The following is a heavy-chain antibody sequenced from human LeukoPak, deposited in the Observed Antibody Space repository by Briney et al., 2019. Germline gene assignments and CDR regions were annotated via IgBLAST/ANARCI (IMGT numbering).Heavy chain of an antibody. V-gene: IGHV4-31*03. CDR2: IYYSGST. D-gene: IGHD3-3*01. CDR1: GGSISSGGYS. CDR3: ARWFWSGTTYYFDY. J-gene: IGHJ4*02. Sequence: SETLSLTCTVSGGSISSGGYSWSWIRQHPGKGLEWIGYIYYSGSTYYNPSLKSRVTISVDTSKNQFSLKLSSVTAADTAVYYCARWFWSGTTYYFDYWGQGTLVTVSS.